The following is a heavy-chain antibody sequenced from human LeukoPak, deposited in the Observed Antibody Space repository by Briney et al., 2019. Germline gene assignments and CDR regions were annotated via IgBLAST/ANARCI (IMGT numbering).Heavy chain of an antibody. CDR2: IYYSGST. CDR1: GGSISSSSYY. D-gene: IGHD5-12*01. V-gene: IGHV4-39*01. Sequence: SETLSLTCTVSGGSISSSSYYWGSIRQPPGKGLEWIGSIYYSGSTYYNPSLKSRVTISVDTSKNQFSLKLSSVTAADTAVYYCARLDIVATIFDYWGQGTLVTVSS. CDR3: ARLDIVATIFDY. J-gene: IGHJ4*02.